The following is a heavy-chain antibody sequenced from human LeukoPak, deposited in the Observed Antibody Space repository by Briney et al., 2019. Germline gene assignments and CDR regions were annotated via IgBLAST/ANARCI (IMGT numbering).Heavy chain of an antibody. CDR3: ATLSGQMNVIDH. D-gene: IGHD1-14*01. CDR1: GFTFSSYA. Sequence: GRSLRLSCAASGFTFSSYAMHWVRQAPGKGLEWVAVISYDGSNKYYADSVKGRFTISRDNSKNTLYLQMNSLRAEDTAVYYCATLSGQMNVIDHWGQGTLVTVSS. J-gene: IGHJ4*01. V-gene: IGHV3-30-3*01. CDR2: ISYDGSNK.